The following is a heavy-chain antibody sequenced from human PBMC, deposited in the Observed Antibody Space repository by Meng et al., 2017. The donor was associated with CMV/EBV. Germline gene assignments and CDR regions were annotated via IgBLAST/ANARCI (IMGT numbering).Heavy chain of an antibody. J-gene: IGHJ4*02. Sequence: QGLLHASGPGLVNPSVPLALTCTVSCGSISSYYWSWIRQHSGKGLEWIGLIYTSGSTNYNPSLKSRVTMSVDTSKNQFSLKLSSVTAADTAVYYCARHGDTAMVVGIDYWGQGTLVTVSS. CDR3: ARHGDTAMVVGIDY. CDR2: IYTSGST. D-gene: IGHD5-18*01. V-gene: IGHV4-4*07. CDR1: CGSISSYY.